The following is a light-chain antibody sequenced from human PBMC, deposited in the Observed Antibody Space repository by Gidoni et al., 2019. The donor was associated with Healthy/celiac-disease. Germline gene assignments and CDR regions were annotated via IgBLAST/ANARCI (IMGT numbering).Light chain of an antibody. CDR1: QSVSDW. CDR2: KAS. J-gene: IGKJ2*01. V-gene: IGKV1-5*03. Sequence: DIQMTQSPSTLSASVGDRVTITCRASQSVSDWLAWYQQKQGKAPNLLIYKASNLESGVPSRFSGSGSGTEFTLTIGSLQPEDFANYYCQQYNSYPYTFGQGTNLEI. CDR3: QQYNSYPYT.